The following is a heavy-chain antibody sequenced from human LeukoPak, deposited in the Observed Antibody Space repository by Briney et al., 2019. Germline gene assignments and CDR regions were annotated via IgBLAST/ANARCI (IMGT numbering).Heavy chain of an antibody. D-gene: IGHD6-13*01. CDR3: ARGKGLEQQLVLNWFDP. Sequence: PSETLSLTYTVSGGSISSSSYYWGWIRQPPGKGLEWIGYIYYSGSTYYNPSLKSRVTISVDTSKNQFSLKLSSVTAADTAVYYCARGKGLEQQLVLNWFDPWGQGTLVTVSS. J-gene: IGHJ5*02. CDR2: IYYSGST. V-gene: IGHV4-30-4*08. CDR1: GGSISSSSYY.